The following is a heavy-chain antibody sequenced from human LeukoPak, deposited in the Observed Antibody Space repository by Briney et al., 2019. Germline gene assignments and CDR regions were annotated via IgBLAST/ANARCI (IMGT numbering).Heavy chain of an antibody. CDR2: IKQDGSEK. Sequence: GGPLRLSCAASGFTFSSYWMSWVRQAPGKGLEWVANIKQDGSEKYYVDSVKGRFTISRDNAKNSLYLQMNSLRAEDTAVYYCARDEIVATTKANYYYYMDVWGKGTTVTISS. V-gene: IGHV3-7*01. J-gene: IGHJ6*03. CDR3: ARDEIVATTKANYYYYMDV. D-gene: IGHD5-12*01. CDR1: GFTFSSYW.